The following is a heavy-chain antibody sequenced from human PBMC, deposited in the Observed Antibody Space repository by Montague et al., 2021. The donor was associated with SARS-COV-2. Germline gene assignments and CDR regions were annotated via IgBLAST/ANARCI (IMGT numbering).Heavy chain of an antibody. CDR2: YMPEKNN. V-gene: IGHV6-1*01. Sequence: YMPEKNNDYATSVEGRISIDPDTSKNQFFLHLRSVTPEDTGVYYCVRDTGSAQAVFDAWGQGTMVTVYS. CDR3: VRDTGSAQAVFDA. J-gene: IGHJ4*02. D-gene: IGHD4-17*01.